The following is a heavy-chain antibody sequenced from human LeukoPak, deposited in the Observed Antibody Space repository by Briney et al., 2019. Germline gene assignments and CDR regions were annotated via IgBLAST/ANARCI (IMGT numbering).Heavy chain of an antibody. J-gene: IGHJ4*02. CDR3: ARDAQRGFDYSNSLEY. D-gene: IGHD4-11*01. CDR2: IWSDGTNQ. CDR1: KFTFSHDG. Sequence: GGSLRLSCAASKFTFSHDGMHWVRQAPGKGLQWVAVIWSDGTNQYYADSVKGRFTISRDNSNNMVHLQMNSLRVDDTGVYYCARDAQRGFDYSNSLEYWGQGALVTVSS. V-gene: IGHV3-33*01.